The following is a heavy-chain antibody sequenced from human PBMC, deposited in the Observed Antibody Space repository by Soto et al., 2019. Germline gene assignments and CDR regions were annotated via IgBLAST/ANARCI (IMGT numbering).Heavy chain of an antibody. CDR3: ARVGSPNCRGDCYYGS. J-gene: IGHJ5*02. V-gene: IGHV3-33*01. CDR1: GFNFSSYG. D-gene: IGHD2-21*02. CDR2: IWSDGSNK. Sequence: QLVESGGGVVQAGRSLRLSCVASGFNFSSYGMHWVRQAPGKGLEWMAVIWSDGSNKYYEDTVKDRFTISRDNSRNTLYLQMDSLRAGDTAMHYCARVGSPNCRGDCYYGSWGQGTLVTVSS.